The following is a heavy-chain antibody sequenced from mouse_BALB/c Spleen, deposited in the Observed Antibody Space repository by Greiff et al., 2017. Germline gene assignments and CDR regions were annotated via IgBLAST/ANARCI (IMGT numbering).Heavy chain of an antibody. J-gene: IGHJ4*01. Sequence: EVQLQQSGPELVKPGASVKISCKASGYTFTDYNMHWVKQSHGKSLEWIGYIYPYNGGTGYNQKFKSKATLTVDNSSSTAYMELRSLTSEDSAVYYCARGGYGSSYHDAMDYWGQGTSVTVSS. CDR1: GYTFTDYN. D-gene: IGHD1-1*01. CDR3: ARGGYGSSYHDAMDY. V-gene: IGHV1S29*02. CDR2: IYPYNGGT.